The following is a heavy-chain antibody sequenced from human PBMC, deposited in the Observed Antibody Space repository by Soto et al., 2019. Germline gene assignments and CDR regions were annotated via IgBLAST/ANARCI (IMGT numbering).Heavy chain of an antibody. CDR1: GFTFSSYG. CDR2: ISYDGSNK. Sequence: GGSLRLSCAASGFTFSSYGMHWVRQAPGKGLEWVAVISYDGSNKYYADSVKGRFTISRDNSKNTLYLQMNSLRAEDTAVYYCAKDRPLYSNYDYYYGMDVWGQGTTVTVSS. D-gene: IGHD4-4*01. J-gene: IGHJ6*02. V-gene: IGHV3-30*18. CDR3: AKDRPLYSNYDYYYGMDV.